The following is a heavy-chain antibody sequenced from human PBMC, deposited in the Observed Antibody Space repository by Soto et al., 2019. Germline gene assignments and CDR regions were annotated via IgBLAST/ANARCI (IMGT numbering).Heavy chain of an antibody. D-gene: IGHD3-3*01. J-gene: IGHJ4*02. V-gene: IGHV3-7*03. CDR2: IRQDGSAK. Sequence: LRLSCAASGFTFSSYGMSWVRQAPGKGLEWVANIRQDGSAKYYVDSVKGRFTISRDNAKNSLYLQMNSLGTEDTALYYCARFGGYYNFDYWGQGTLVTVSS. CDR3: ARFGGYYNFDY. CDR1: GFTFSSYG.